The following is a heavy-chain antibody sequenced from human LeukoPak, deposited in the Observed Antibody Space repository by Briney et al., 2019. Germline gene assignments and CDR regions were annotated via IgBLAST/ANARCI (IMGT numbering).Heavy chain of an antibody. D-gene: IGHD2-2*01. CDR2: IIPILGIA. CDR3: ARDFFDCSSTSCLYKYNWFDP. CDR1: GGTFSSYT. J-gene: IGHJ5*02. Sequence: SVKVSCKASGGTFSSYTISWVRQAPGQGLEWMGRIIPILGIANYAQKFQGRVTITADKSTSTAYMEPSSLRSEDTAVYYCARDFFDCSSTSCLYKYNWFDPWGQGTLVTVSS. V-gene: IGHV1-69*04.